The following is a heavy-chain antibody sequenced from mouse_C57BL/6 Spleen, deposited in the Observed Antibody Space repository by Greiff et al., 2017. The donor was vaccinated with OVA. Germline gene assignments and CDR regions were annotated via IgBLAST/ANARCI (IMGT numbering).Heavy chain of an antibody. V-gene: IGHV1-69*01. CDR1: GYTFTSYW. CDR3: ARVGGRTGPLDY. D-gene: IGHD4-1*01. CDR2: IDPSDSYT. Sequence: QVQLQQPGAELVMPGASVKLSCKASGYTFTSYWMHWVKQRPGQGLEWIGEIDPSDSYTNYNQKFKGKSTLTVDKSSSTAYMQLSSLTSEGSAVYYCARVGGRTGPLDYWGQGATLTVSS. J-gene: IGHJ2*01.